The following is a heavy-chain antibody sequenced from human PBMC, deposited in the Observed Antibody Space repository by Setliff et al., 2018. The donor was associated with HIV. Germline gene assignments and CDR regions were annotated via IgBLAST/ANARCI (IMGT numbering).Heavy chain of an antibody. CDR1: GYTFTNYA. V-gene: IGHV7-4-1*02. CDR3: ARVSDTGVDPQTHRDY. Sequence: GASVKVSCKTSGYTFTNYALNWVRQAPGQGLEWMGWINTNTGNPTYAQGLTGRFVFSLDTSVSTAYLQISSLKAEDSAIYYCARVSDTGVDPQTHRDYWGQGTPVTVSS. CDR2: INTNTGNP. J-gene: IGHJ4*02. D-gene: IGHD2-21*01.